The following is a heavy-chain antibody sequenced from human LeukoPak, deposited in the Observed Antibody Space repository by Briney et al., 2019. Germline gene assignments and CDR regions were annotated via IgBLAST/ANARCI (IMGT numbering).Heavy chain of an antibody. CDR1: GGSMSSYS. Sequence: SETLSLTCTVSGGSMSSYSWSSIRQPPGKGLEWIGYIYYSGTTNHHPSLKSRVTISVDTSKNQFSLKLNSVTAADTAVYYCASSGGYYLDYWGQGTLVTVSS. V-gene: IGHV4-59*12. CDR3: ASSGGYYLDY. D-gene: IGHD6-19*01. CDR2: IYYSGTT. J-gene: IGHJ4*02.